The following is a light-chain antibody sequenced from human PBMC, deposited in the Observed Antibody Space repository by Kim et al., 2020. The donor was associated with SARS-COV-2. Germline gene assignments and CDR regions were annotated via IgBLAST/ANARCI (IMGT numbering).Light chain of an antibody. CDR2: YDS. CDR1: NIGSKS. J-gene: IGLJ3*02. V-gene: IGLV3-21*04. Sequence: SYELTQPPSVSVAPGKTARITCGGNNIGSKSVHRYQQKPGQAPVLVIYYDSDRPSGIPERFSGSNSGNTATLTISRVEAGDEADYYCQVRDSSSEHPVFG. CDR3: QVRDSSSEHPV.